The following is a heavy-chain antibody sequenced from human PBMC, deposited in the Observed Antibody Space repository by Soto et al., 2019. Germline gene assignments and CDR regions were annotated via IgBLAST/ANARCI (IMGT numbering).Heavy chain of an antibody. V-gene: IGHV3-21*06. CDR2: ISSTTNYI. CDR1: GFTFTRIS. Sequence: EVQLVESGGGLVKPGGSLRLSCAASGFTFTRISMNWVLQAPGQGLEWVSSISSTTNYIYYGDSMKGRFTISRHNSKNALLLEMYSLTAEDSALYFCARKSEDLASKFDYCGQGTLITVSS. CDR3: ARKSEDLASKFDY. J-gene: IGHJ4*02.